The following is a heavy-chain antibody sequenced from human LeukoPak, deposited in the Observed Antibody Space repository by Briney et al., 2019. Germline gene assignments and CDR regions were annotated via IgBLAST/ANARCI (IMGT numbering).Heavy chain of an antibody. V-gene: IGHV4-4*07. Sequence: SETLSLTCTVSGGSISSYYWSWIRQPAGKGLEWIGRIYTSGSSNYNPSLKSRVTMSVDTSKNQFSLNLSSVTAADTAVYYCARLNIGDSSGYYYFDYWGQGTLVTVSS. CDR2: IYTSGSS. D-gene: IGHD3-22*01. J-gene: IGHJ4*02. CDR1: GGSISSYY. CDR3: ARLNIGDSSGYYYFDY.